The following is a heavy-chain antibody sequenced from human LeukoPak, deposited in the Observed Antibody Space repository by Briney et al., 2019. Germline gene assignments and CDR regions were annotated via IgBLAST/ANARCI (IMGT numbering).Heavy chain of an antibody. CDR3: ARARLEPGEPTDY. D-gene: IGHD1-1*01. CDR2: INAGNGNT. Sequence: VASVKVSCKASGYTFTSCAIHWVRQAPGQRLEWMGWINAGNGNTKYSQKFQGRVTITRDTSASTVYMELRSLRSDDTAVYYCARARLEPGEPTDYWGQGTLVTVSS. J-gene: IGHJ4*02. CDR1: GYTFTSCA. V-gene: IGHV1-3*01.